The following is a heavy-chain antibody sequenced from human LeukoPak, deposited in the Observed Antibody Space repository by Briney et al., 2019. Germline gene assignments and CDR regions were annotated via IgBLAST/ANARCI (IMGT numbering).Heavy chain of an antibody. CDR2: ISYDGSSK. J-gene: IGHJ4*02. D-gene: IGHD3-3*01. CDR1: GFTFSSYA. Sequence: GRSLRLSCAASGFTFSSYAMHWVRQAPGKGLEWVAVISYDGSSKYYADSVKGRFTISRDNSKNTLYLQMNSLRAEDTAVYYCASEIIFGSFDYWGQGTLVTVSS. CDR3: ASEIIFGSFDY. V-gene: IGHV3-30*04.